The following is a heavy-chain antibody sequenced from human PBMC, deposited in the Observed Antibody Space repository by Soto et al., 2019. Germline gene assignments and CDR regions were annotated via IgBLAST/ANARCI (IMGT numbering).Heavy chain of an antibody. CDR2: INPNSGGT. CDR1: GYTFTGYY. D-gene: IGHD6-13*01. Sequence: ASVKVSCKASGYTFTGYYMHWVRQAPGQGLEWMGWINPNSGGTNYAQKFQGWVTMTRDTSISTAYMELSGLRSDDTAVYYCARDATGYSSSWGDYYYYYGMDVWGQGTTVTVSS. CDR3: ARDATGYSSSWGDYYYYYGMDV. V-gene: IGHV1-2*04. J-gene: IGHJ6*02.